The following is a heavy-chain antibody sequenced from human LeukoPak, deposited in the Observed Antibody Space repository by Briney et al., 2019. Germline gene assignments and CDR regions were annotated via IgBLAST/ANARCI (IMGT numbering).Heavy chain of an antibody. Sequence: GXXLRLSCAASGFTFDEYAMQWVRQPPGKGVEWVAGISFHSYYTAYAYSVNLPFTISTDNPNNSLSLQMNSLRDEHMALYYCAKGVGTSYHYHMDAWGKGTTVIVSS. J-gene: IGHJ6*03. D-gene: IGHD1-26*01. V-gene: IGHV3-9*03. CDR3: AKGVGTSYHYHMDA. CDR2: ISFHSYYT. CDR1: GFTFDEYA.